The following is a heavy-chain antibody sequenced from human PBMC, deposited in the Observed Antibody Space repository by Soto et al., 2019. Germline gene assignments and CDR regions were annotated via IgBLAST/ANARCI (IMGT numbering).Heavy chain of an antibody. Sequence: EVQLVESGGGLVKPGGSLRLSCAASGFTFSNAWMSWVRQAPGEGLEWVGRIKSKTDGGTTDYAAPVKGRFTISRDDSKTTLYLKMTRLKTEATAVYYCTTDRELPFDYRGQGTLVTVSS. J-gene: IGHJ4*02. CDR2: IKSKTDGGTT. CDR3: TTDRELPFDY. CDR1: GFTFSNAW. D-gene: IGHD3-10*01. V-gene: IGHV3-15*01.